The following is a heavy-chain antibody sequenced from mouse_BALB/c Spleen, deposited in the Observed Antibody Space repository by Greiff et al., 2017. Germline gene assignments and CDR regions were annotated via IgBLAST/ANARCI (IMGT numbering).Heavy chain of an antibody. Sequence: QVQLQQSGAELAKPGASVKMSCKASGYTFTSHWMNRVKQRPGQGLEWIGYINPSTGYTEYNQKFKDKATLTADKSSSTAYMQLSSLTSEDYAVDYYAGENGYYVFAYWGQGTLVTVSA. CDR1: GYTFTSHW. CDR3: AGENGYYVFAY. J-gene: IGHJ3*01. V-gene: IGHV1-7*01. D-gene: IGHD2-3*01. CDR2: INPSTGYT.